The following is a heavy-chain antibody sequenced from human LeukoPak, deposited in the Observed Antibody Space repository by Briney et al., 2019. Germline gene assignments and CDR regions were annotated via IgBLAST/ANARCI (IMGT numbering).Heavy chain of an antibody. CDR2: IKQDRSEK. D-gene: IGHD6-13*01. CDR3: ARDGYSSTESPDYYYGMDV. J-gene: IGHJ6*02. CDR1: GFTFSSYW. V-gene: IGHV3-7*01. Sequence: PGGSLRLSCAASGFTFSSYWMSWVRQAPGKGLEWVANIKQDRSEKYYVDSVKGRFTISRDNAKNSLYLQMNSLRAEDTAVYYCARDGYSSTESPDYYYGMDVWGQGTTVTVSS.